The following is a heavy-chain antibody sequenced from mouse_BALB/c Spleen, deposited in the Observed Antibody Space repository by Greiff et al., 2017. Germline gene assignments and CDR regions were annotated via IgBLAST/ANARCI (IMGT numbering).Heavy chain of an antibody. J-gene: IGHJ4*01. CDR2: ISSGGSYT. Sequence: EVQLLESGGDLVKPGGSLKLSCAASGFTFSSYGMSWVRQTPDKRLEWVATISSGGSYTYYPASVKGRFTISRDNAKNTLYLQMSSLKSEDTAMYYCARQSGPPYYLDYWGQGTSVTVSS. CDR3: ARQSGPPYYLDY. V-gene: IGHV5-6*01. D-gene: IGHD1-1*01. CDR1: GFTFSSYG.